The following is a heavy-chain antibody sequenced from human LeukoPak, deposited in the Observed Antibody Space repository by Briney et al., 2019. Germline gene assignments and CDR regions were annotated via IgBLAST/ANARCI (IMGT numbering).Heavy chain of an antibody. Sequence: GASVKVSCKASGYTFTIYGISWVRQAPGQGLEWMGWISAYNGNTNYAQKLQGRVTMTTDTSTSTAYMELRSLRSDDTAVYYCARDHGSSSVHYYGMDVWGQGTTVTVSS. CDR1: GYTFTIYG. D-gene: IGHD6-6*01. V-gene: IGHV1-18*01. CDR3: ARDHGSSSVHYYGMDV. J-gene: IGHJ6*02. CDR2: ISAYNGNT.